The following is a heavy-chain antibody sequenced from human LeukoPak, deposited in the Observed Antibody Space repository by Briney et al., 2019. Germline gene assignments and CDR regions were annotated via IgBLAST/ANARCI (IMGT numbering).Heavy chain of an antibody. CDR2: IIPIFRTA. J-gene: IGHJ4*02. Sequence: SVKVSCKASGGPFRSFAISWVRQAPGQGLEWMGGIIPIFRTANYAQKFQGRVTITADESTSTAYMELSSLRSEDTAVYYCARTLRYYSDSSGYAFDYWGQGTLVTVSS. CDR1: GGPFRSFA. V-gene: IGHV1-69*13. CDR3: ARTLRYYSDSSGYAFDY. D-gene: IGHD3-22*01.